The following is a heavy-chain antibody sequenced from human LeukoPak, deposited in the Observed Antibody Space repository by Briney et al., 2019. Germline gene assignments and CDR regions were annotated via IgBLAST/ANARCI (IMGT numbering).Heavy chain of an antibody. CDR3: ARGSLSGYDWLFDY. CDR1: GGSISSYY. V-gene: IGHV4-59*01. D-gene: IGHD5-12*01. J-gene: IGHJ4*02. CDR2: IYYSGST. Sequence: PSETLSLTCTVSGGSISSYYWSWIRQPPGKGLEWIGYIYYSGSTNYNPSLKSRVTISVDTSKNQFSLKLSSVTAADTAVYYCARGSLSGYDWLFDYWGQGTLVTVSS.